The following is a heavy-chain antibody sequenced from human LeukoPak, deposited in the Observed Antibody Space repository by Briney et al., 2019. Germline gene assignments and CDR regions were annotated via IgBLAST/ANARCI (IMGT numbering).Heavy chain of an antibody. V-gene: IGHV1-18*01. CDR1: GYTFTSYD. J-gene: IGHJ4*02. CDR3: ARDRLGGPAATLDY. Sequence: ASVKVYCKASGYTFTSYDISWVRQAPGQGLEWMGWISAYNGNTNYAQKLQGRVTMTTDTSTSTAYMELRSLRSDDTAVYYCARDRLGGPAATLDYWGQGTLVTVSS. CDR2: ISAYNGNT. D-gene: IGHD2-2*01.